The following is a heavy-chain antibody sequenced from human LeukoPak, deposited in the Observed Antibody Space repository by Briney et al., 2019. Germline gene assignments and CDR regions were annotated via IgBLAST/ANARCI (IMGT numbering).Heavy chain of an antibody. D-gene: IGHD3-3*01. J-gene: IGHJ6*02. Sequence: SETLSLTCAVYGVSFSGYYWSWIRQPPGKGLEWIGEINHSGSTNYNPSLKSRVTISVDTSKNQFSLKLSSVTAADTAVYYCARGRKAIFGVVITDYYYYGMDVWGQGTTVTVSS. CDR2: INHSGST. CDR1: GVSFSGYY. CDR3: ARGRKAIFGVVITDYYYYGMDV. V-gene: IGHV4-34*01.